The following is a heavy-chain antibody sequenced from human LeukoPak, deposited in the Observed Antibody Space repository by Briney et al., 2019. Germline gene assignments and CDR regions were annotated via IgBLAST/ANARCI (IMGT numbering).Heavy chain of an antibody. CDR3: TKYVYDSSTYSFDY. CDR1: GFTFSNYA. CDR2: IGSGGTT. D-gene: IGHD3-22*01. Sequence: GGSLRLSCAASGFTFSNYAMSWVRQAPGKGLEWVSSIGSGGTTHYADSVKGRFTISRANSKNTSFLQMNSLRAEDTAVHYFTKYVYDSSTYSFDYWGQGTLVTVSS. V-gene: IGHV3-23*01. J-gene: IGHJ4*02.